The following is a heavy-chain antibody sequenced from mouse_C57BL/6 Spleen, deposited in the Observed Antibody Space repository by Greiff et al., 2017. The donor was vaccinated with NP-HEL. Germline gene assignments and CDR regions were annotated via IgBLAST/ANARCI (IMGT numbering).Heavy chain of an antibody. Sequence: EVMLVESGGGLVKPGGSLKLSCAPSGFTFSSYAMSWVRQTPEKRLEWVATISDGGSYTYYPDNVKGRFTISRDNAKNNLYLQMSHLKSEDTAMYYCARDYGNDEDWYFDVWGKGTTVTVSS. CDR3: ARDYGNDEDWYFDV. CDR2: ISDGGSYT. J-gene: IGHJ1*03. D-gene: IGHD2-2*01. CDR1: GFTFSSYA. V-gene: IGHV5-4*01.